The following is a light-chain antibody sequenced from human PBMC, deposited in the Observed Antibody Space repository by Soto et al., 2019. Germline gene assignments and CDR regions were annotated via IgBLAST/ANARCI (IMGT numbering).Light chain of an antibody. CDR3: QQANSFPLT. V-gene: IGKV3-15*01. Sequence: EMVRTQSPATLSVSPGERATLSCRASQSVRSSLAWYQQKPGQPPRLLIYRASTRATGVPARFSGSGSGTDFTLTISSLQPEDFATYYCQQANSFPLTFGGGTKVDIK. CDR1: QSVRSS. CDR2: RAS. J-gene: IGKJ4*01.